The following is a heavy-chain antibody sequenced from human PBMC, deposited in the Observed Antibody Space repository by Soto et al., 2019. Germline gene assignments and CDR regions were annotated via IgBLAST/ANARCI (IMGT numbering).Heavy chain of an antibody. Sequence: GGSLRLSCAASGFTFSSYAMSWVRQAPGKGLEWVSAISGSGGSTYYADSVKGRFTISRDNSKNTLYLQMNSLRAEDTAVYYCAKDPYSSGWFEVYFDYWGQGTLVTVSS. J-gene: IGHJ4*02. CDR2: ISGSGGST. V-gene: IGHV3-23*01. D-gene: IGHD6-19*01. CDR3: AKDPYSSGWFEVYFDY. CDR1: GFTFSSYA.